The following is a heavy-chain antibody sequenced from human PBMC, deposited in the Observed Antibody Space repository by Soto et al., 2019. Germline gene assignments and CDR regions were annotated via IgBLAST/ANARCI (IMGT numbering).Heavy chain of an antibody. J-gene: IGHJ4*02. V-gene: IGHV1-69*13. CDR1: GGTFSSYA. Sequence: ASVKVSCKASGGTFSSYAISWVRQAPGQGLEWMGGIIPIFGTANYAQKFQGRVTITADESTSTAYMELSSLRSEDTAVYYCAREDFSGSYSPNNPYFDYWGQGTLVTVSS. CDR2: IIPIFGTA. D-gene: IGHD1-26*01. CDR3: AREDFSGSYSPNNPYFDY.